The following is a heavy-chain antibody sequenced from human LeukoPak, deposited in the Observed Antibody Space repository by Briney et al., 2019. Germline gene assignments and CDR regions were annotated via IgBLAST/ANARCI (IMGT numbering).Heavy chain of an antibody. D-gene: IGHD5-24*01. J-gene: IGHJ4*02. CDR3: ARSGERATTTDY. Sequence: GGSLRLSCAASGFTVSSNYMSWVRQAPGKGLEWVSLIYGGGTTYYADSVKGRFTISKDNSKNTLYLQMTSLRAEDTAVYYCARSGERATTTDYWGQGTLVTVSS. V-gene: IGHV3-66*01. CDR1: GFTVSSNY. CDR2: IYGGGTT.